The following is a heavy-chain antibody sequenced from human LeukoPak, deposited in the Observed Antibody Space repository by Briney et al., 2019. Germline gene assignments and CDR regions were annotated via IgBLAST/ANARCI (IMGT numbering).Heavy chain of an antibody. Sequence: PSETLSLTCTVSGDSISSYYWSWIRQPPGKGLEWIGCIYYIGSTNYNSSLKSRVTISVDTSKNQFSLKLSSVTAADTAVYYCARQKRYFGNCDYWGQGTLVTVSS. CDR2: IYYIGST. CDR3: ARQKRYFGNCDY. J-gene: IGHJ4*02. D-gene: IGHD3-9*01. V-gene: IGHV4-59*01. CDR1: GDSISSYY.